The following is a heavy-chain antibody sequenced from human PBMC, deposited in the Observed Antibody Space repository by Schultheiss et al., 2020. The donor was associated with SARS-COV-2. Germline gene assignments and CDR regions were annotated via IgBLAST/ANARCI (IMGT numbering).Heavy chain of an antibody. CDR2: IYRGGST. CDR3: ARGGRAAAPWYFDL. D-gene: IGHD6-13*01. V-gene: IGHV3-53*04. Sequence: GGSLRLSCAASGFTVSSNYMSWVRQAPGKGLEWVSVIYRGGSTYYADSVKGRFTISRHNSKNTLYLQMNSLRAEDTAVYYCARGGRAAAPWYFDLWGRGTLVTVSS. J-gene: IGHJ2*01. CDR1: GFTVSSNY.